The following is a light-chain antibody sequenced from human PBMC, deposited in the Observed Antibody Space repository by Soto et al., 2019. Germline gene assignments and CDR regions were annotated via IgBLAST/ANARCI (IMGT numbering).Light chain of an antibody. Sequence: IQLTQSPSSLSASVGDRVTITCRASQDISSALAWYQQKPGKAPKLLMNDASSLESGVPSRFSGSGSGADFTLTISSLQPEDFATYYCQHFNNYPTFGQGTRLEIK. CDR3: QHFNNYPT. CDR1: QDISSA. V-gene: IGKV1D-13*01. J-gene: IGKJ5*01. CDR2: DAS.